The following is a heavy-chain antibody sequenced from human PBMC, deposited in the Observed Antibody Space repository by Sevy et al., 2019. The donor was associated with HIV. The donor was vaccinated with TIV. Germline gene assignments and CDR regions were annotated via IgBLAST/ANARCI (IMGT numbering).Heavy chain of an antibody. CDR1: GLTLSSYA. D-gene: IGHD2-15*01. Sequence: GGSLRLSCADSGLTLSSYAMNWVRQAPGKGLEWVSANSGRGGSTYYADSVEGRFTISRDNSKNTLYLQMNSLRAEDTAVYYCAKAPPGHCSSGSCPRAYYYYGMDVWGQGTTVTVSS. CDR3: AKAPPGHCSSGSCPRAYYYYGMDV. J-gene: IGHJ6*02. V-gene: IGHV3-23*01. CDR2: NSGRGGST.